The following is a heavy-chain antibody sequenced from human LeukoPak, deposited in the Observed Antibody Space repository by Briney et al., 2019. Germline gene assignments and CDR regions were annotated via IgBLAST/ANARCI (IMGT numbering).Heavy chain of an antibody. CDR2: IYTSGST. V-gene: IGHV4-4*09. D-gene: IGHD3-10*01. CDR1: GGSISSYY. CDR3: ARHSRTAITMVRGPPYYYYYMDV. J-gene: IGHJ6*03. Sequence: PSETLSLTCTVSGGSISSYYWSWIRQPPGKGLEWIGYIYTSGSTNYNPSLKSRVTISVATSKNQFSLKLSSVTAADTAVYYCARHSRTAITMVRGPPYYYYYMDVWGKGTTVTVSS.